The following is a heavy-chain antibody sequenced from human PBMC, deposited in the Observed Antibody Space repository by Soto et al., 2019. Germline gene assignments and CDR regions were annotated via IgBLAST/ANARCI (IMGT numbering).Heavy chain of an antibody. J-gene: IGHJ4*02. CDR1: GYTFTDYA. V-gene: IGHV1-3*01. D-gene: IGHD1-26*01. CDR2: ISAVNGNT. Sequence: QVQLVQSGAEVKKPGASVKVSCKASGYTFTDYAIHWVRQSPGQSLERMGCISAVNGNTKYSQRFQDRDTFSSDTAASAEYMELHSLKSEDTDVLSFGLYSGKSSGLGPYWGQGTLVTVSS. CDR3: GLYSGKSSGLGPY.